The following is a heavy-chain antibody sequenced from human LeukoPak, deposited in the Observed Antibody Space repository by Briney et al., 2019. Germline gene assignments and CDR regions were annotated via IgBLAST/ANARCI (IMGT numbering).Heavy chain of an antibody. J-gene: IGHJ4*02. CDR3: ARVNGPVDY. CDR2: MNPNSGNT. Sequence: ASVKVSCKTSGYTFTTYDINWVRQAPGQGLEWIGWMNPNSGNTGYAQKFQGRVTMTRSTSMSTAYMDLSSLRSDDTAVYYCARVNGPVDYWGQGALVTVSS. D-gene: IGHD1-1*01. CDR1: GYTFTTYD. V-gene: IGHV1-8*01.